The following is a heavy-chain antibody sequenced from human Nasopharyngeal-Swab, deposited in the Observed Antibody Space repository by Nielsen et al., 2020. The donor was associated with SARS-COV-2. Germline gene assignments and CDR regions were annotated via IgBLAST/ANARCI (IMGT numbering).Heavy chain of an antibody. D-gene: IGHD6-13*01. V-gene: IGHV5-51*01. CDR1: GYSFTSYW. J-gene: IGHJ3*02. Sequence: GGSLRLSCKGSGYSFTSYWIGWVRQMPGKGLEWMGIIYPGDSDTRYSPSFQGQVTIPADKSISTAYLQWSSLKASDTAMYYCARPLAAAGGDAFDIWGQGTMVTVSS. CDR2: IYPGDSDT. CDR3: ARPLAAAGGDAFDI.